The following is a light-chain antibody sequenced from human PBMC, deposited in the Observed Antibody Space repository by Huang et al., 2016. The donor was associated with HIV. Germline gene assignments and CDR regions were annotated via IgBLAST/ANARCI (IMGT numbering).Light chain of an antibody. CDR3: QQYETYSRT. CDR1: QYIYNW. CDR2: RAS. Sequence: DIQMTQSPSTLSTSVGDRVTITCRASQYIYNWLAWYQQEPGKAPKILIYRASTLETGVPSRFSGSGSGTEFNLTISSLQADDSATYCCQQYETYSRTFGRGTKVEIK. J-gene: IGKJ1*01. V-gene: IGKV1-5*03.